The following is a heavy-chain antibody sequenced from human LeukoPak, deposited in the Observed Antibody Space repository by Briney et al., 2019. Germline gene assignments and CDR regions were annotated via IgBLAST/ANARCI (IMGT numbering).Heavy chain of an antibody. Sequence: GGSLRLSCAASGFTFSSYAMSWVRQAPGKGLERVSAISGSGGSTYYADSVKGRFTISRDNSKNTLYLQMNSLRAEDTAVYYCAKPAWDSSGYYQIFDYWGQGTLVTVSS. CDR1: GFTFSSYA. V-gene: IGHV3-23*01. J-gene: IGHJ4*02. CDR2: ISGSGGST. CDR3: AKPAWDSSGYYQIFDY. D-gene: IGHD3-22*01.